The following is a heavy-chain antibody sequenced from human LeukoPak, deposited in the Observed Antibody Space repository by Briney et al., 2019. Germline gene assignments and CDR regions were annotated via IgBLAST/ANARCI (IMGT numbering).Heavy chain of an antibody. CDR3: ARDYSSGWSFVTYYYYGMDV. V-gene: IGHV3-33*01. Sequence: PGRSLRLSCAASGFTFSSYGMHWVRQAPGKGLEWVAVIWYDGSNKYYADSVKGRFTISRDNSKNTLYLQMNSLRAKDTAVYYCARDYSSGWSFVTYYYYGMDVWGQGTTVTVSS. D-gene: IGHD6-19*01. J-gene: IGHJ6*02. CDR1: GFTFSSYG. CDR2: IWYDGSNK.